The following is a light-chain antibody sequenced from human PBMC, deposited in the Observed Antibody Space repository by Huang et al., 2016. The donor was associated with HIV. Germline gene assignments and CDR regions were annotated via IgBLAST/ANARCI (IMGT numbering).Light chain of an antibody. CDR1: QTISTY. Sequence: DIQMTQSPSSLSASVGDRVTITCRTSQTISTYLNWYQQKPGKAPKLLIYAASNLQSGVPSRISGSGSKTDFTLTISSLQPEDFATYYCQQSYSARGFGGGTKVEIK. CDR2: AAS. V-gene: IGKV1-39*01. J-gene: IGKJ4*01. CDR3: QQSYSARG.